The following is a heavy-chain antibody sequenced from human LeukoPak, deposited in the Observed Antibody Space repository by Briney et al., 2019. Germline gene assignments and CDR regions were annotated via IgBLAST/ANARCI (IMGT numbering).Heavy chain of an antibody. D-gene: IGHD1-1*01. CDR1: GLTVSSNY. CDR2: MYTGGTT. V-gene: IGHV3-53*01. Sequence: GGSLRLSCEASGLTVSSNYMTWVRQAPGKGLEWVSVMYTGGTTSYADSVKGRFTISRGNSKNTLFLQMDSLRVEDTAVYYCARGQLRAFDYWGQGTLVTVAS. CDR3: ARGQLRAFDY. J-gene: IGHJ4*02.